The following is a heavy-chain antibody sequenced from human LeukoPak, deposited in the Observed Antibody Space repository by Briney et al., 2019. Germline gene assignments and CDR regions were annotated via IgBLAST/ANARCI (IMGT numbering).Heavy chain of an antibody. D-gene: IGHD4-23*01. Sequence: SETLSLTFTVSGGSISSSSYYWGWIRQPPGKGLEWIGSIYYSGSTYYNPSLKSRVTISVDTSKNQFSLKLSSVTAADTAVYYRARWNSLHLTTVVTRDYWGQGTLVTVSS. CDR3: ARWNSLHLTTVVTRDY. J-gene: IGHJ4*02. CDR2: IYYSGST. V-gene: IGHV4-39*01. CDR1: GGSISSSSYY.